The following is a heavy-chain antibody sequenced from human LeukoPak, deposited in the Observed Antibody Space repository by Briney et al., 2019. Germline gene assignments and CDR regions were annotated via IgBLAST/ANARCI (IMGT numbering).Heavy chain of an antibody. J-gene: IGHJ5*02. CDR1: GGSFSGYY. Sequence: PSETLSLTCAVYGGSFSGYYWSWIRQPPGKGLEWIGEINHSGSTNYNPSLKSRVTISVDTSKNQFSLKLSSVTAADTAVYYRARGYDSSGYPFDPWGQGTLVTVSS. V-gene: IGHV4-34*01. CDR3: ARGYDSSGYPFDP. CDR2: INHSGST. D-gene: IGHD3-22*01.